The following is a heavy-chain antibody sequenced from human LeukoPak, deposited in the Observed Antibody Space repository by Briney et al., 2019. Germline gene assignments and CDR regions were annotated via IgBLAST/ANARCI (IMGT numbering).Heavy chain of an antibody. J-gene: IGHJ4*02. CDR1: GITFSSYG. D-gene: IGHD5-18*01. Sequence: PGGSLRLSCAASGITFSSYGMSWVRQAPGKGLEWVSSISSTGGTTYYADSVKGRFTISRDNSKNTLYLQMNSLRAEDTAVYYCARGYGYSYGTYFDYWGQGTLVTVSS. V-gene: IGHV3-23*01. CDR3: ARGYGYSYGTYFDY. CDR2: ISSTGGTT.